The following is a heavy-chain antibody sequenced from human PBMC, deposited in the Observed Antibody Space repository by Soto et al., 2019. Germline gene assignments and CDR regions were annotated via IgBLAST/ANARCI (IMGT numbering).Heavy chain of an antibody. D-gene: IGHD3-22*01. CDR2: ISSSGSTI. CDR1: GFTFSSYS. Sequence: EVQLVESGGGLVQPGGSLRLSCAASGFTFSSYSMNWVRQAPGKGLEWVSYISSSGSTIYYADSVKGRFTISRDNAKNSLYLQMNSLRDEDTAVYYCARAPYYYDSSGYVLDYWGQGTLVTVSS. CDR3: ARAPYYYDSSGYVLDY. V-gene: IGHV3-48*02. J-gene: IGHJ4*02.